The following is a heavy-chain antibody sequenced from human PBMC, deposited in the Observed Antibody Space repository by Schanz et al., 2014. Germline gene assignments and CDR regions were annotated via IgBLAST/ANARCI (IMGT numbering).Heavy chain of an antibody. J-gene: IGHJ4*02. CDR1: GYTFSSYG. D-gene: IGHD3-16*01. CDR2: INGHNGDR. Sequence: QVQLVQSGAEVKKPGASVKVSCKASGYTFSSYGMSWVRQAPGHGLEWMGWINGHNGDRTYAQNLQDRVTMTMDRSMNTAFMELTRLRSDDTAVYYCTRLQWMISAGDRPGAFEYWGQGTPVIVSS. CDR3: TRLQWMISAGDRPGAFEY. V-gene: IGHV1-18*01.